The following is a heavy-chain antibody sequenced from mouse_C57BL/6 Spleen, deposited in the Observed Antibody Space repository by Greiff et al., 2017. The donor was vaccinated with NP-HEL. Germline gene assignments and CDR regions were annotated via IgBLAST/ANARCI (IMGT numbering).Heavy chain of an antibody. D-gene: IGHD1-1*02. Sequence: VQLQESGAELVKPGASVKISCKASGYAFSSYWMNWVKQRPGKGLEWIGQIYPGDGDTNYNGKFKGKATLTADKSSSTAYMQLSSLTSEDSAVYFCARSGSYEYFDYWGQGTTLTVSS. CDR2: IYPGDGDT. V-gene: IGHV1-80*01. J-gene: IGHJ2*01. CDR1: GYAFSSYW. CDR3: ARSGSYEYFDY.